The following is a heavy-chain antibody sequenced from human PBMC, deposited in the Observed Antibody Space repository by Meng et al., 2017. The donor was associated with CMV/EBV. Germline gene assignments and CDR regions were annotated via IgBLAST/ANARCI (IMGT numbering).Heavy chain of an antibody. CDR3: AKDLVPGYCSSTSCYLRPYYYYGMDV. CDR2: IWYDGSNK. CDR1: GFTFRSYG. J-gene: IGHJ6*02. Sequence: GESLKISCAASGFTFRSYGMHWVRQAPGKGLEWVAVIWYDGSNKYYADSVKGRFTISRGNSKNTLYLQMNSLRAEDTAVYYCAKDLVPGYCSSTSCYLRPYYYYGMDVWGQGTTVTVSS. D-gene: IGHD2-2*01. V-gene: IGHV3-33*06.